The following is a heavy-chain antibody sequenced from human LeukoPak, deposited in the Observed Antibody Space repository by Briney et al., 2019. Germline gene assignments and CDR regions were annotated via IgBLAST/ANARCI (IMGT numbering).Heavy chain of an antibody. D-gene: IGHD2-2*01. Sequence: ASVKVSCRASGYTFTGYYMHWVRQAPGRGLEYMGRINLISGGTVYAQKFQGRVTMTRDTSITTAYMELTRLTSDDTAVYYCARYCSSTSCYSDYWGQGTLVTVSS. CDR3: ARYCSSTSCYSDY. CDR1: GYTFTGYY. V-gene: IGHV1-2*06. J-gene: IGHJ4*02. CDR2: INLISGGT.